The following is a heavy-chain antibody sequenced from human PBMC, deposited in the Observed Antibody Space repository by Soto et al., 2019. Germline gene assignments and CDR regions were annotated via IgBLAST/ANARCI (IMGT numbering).Heavy chain of an antibody. Sequence: XXPLRLPYTVSGGPIISLSYYWVLNRQPPGKGLEWIGSIYYSGGTYYNPSLKSRVTISVDTSKNQFSLKLSSVTAADTAVYYCARPSGSYLFYFDYWGQGTLVTVSS. CDR3: ARPSGSYLFYFDY. CDR1: GGPIISLSYY. J-gene: IGHJ4*02. V-gene: IGHV4-39*01. D-gene: IGHD1-26*01. CDR2: IYYSGGT.